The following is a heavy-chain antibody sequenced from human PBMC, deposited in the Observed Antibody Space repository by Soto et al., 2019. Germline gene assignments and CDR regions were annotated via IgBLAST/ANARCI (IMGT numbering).Heavy chain of an antibody. J-gene: IGHJ4*02. D-gene: IGHD6-13*01. V-gene: IGHV3-23*01. CDR3: AKVLTAGGLDY. Sequence: PGGSLRLSCAASGXTFDSYGMSWVRQAPGKGLEWVSSISGSGGSTYYADSVKGRFTISRDNSRNTLYLQMNSLSAEDTAVYFCAKVLTAGGLDYWGQGTLVTVSS. CDR2: ISGSGGST. CDR1: GXTFDSYG.